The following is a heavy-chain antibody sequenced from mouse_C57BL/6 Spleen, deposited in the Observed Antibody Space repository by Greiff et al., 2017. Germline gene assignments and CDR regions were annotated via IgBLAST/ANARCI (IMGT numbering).Heavy chain of an antibody. CDR1: GYTFTDYY. V-gene: IGHV1-26*01. CDR2: INPNNGGT. D-gene: IGHD4-1*01. Sequence: VQLQQSGPELVKPGASVKISCKASGYTFTDYYMNWVKQSHGKSLEWIGDINPNNGGTSYNQKFKGKATLTVDKSSSTAYMELRSLTSEDSAVYYCAINWDRWYFDVWGTGTTVTVSS. J-gene: IGHJ1*03. CDR3: AINWDRWYFDV.